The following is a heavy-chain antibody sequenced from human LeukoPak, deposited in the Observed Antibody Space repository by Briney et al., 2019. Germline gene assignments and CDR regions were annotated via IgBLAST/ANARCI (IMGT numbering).Heavy chain of an antibody. V-gene: IGHV1-46*01. CDR1: GYTFTSYY. J-gene: IGHJ5*02. CDR3: ARGLVANWFDP. D-gene: IGHD5-12*01. Sequence: ASVKVSCKASGYTFTSYYMHWVRQAPGQGLEWMGIISPSGGSTSYAQKFQGRVTMTRDMSTSTVYMELSSLRSEDTAVYYCARGLVANWFDPWGQGTLVTVSS. CDR2: ISPSGGST.